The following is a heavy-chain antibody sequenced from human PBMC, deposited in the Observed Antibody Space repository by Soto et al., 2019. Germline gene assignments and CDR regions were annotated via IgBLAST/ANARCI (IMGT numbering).Heavy chain of an antibody. V-gene: IGHV5-10-1*01. J-gene: IGHJ4*02. Sequence: GESLKISCKGSGYSFAGYWITWVRQRPGKGLEWMGRIDPSDSQTYYSPSFRGHVTISVTKSITTVFLQWSSLRASDTAMYYCMRQIYDSDTGHNFQYYFDSWGQGTPVTVSS. D-gene: IGHD3-22*01. CDR3: MRQIYDSDTGHNFQYYFDS. CDR1: GYSFAGYW. CDR2: IDPSDSQT.